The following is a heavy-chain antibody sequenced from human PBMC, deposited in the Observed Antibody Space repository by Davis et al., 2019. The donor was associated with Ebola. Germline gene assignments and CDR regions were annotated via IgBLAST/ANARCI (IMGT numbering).Heavy chain of an antibody. D-gene: IGHD2-15*01. V-gene: IGHV3-74*01. CDR3: AREVVVAAPDY. J-gene: IGHJ4*02. CDR2: INSDGSST. CDR1: GFTFSSYW. Sequence: GESLKISCAASGFTFSSYWMHWVRQAPGKGLVWVSRINSDGSSTSYADSVKGRFTISRDNAKNTLYLQMNSLRAEDTAVYYCAREVVVAAPDYWGQGTLVTVSS.